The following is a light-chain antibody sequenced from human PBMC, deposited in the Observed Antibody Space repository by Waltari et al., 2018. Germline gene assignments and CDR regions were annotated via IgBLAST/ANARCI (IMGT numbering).Light chain of an antibody. J-gene: IGKJ3*01. CDR3: QHYNSFSLT. CDR1: QSINSW. V-gene: IGKV1-5*03. CDR2: KAS. Sequence: DIQMTQSPSTLSASIGDRVTITCRASQSINSWLAWYQQKPGKAPKLLIYKASTLENEVPSRFSGSGSGTEFTLTISSLRPDDSATYYCQHYNSFSLTFGPGTKVGIK.